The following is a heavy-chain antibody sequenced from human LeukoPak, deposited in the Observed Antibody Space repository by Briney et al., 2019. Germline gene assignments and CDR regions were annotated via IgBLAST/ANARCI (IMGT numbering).Heavy chain of an antibody. D-gene: IGHD4-23*01. CDR1: GGSITSLY. CDR2: ISGSGGST. J-gene: IGHJ4*02. CDR3: AKDKAVIINTKNDY. V-gene: IGHV3-23*01. Sequence: ETLSLTCSVSGGSITSLYWSWVRQPPGKGLEWVSAISGSGGSTYYADSVKGRFTISRDNSKNTLYLQMNSLRAEDTAVYYCAKDKAVIINTKNDYWGQGTLVTVSS.